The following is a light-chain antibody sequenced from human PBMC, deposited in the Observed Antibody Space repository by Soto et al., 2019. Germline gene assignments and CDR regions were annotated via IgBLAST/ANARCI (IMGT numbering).Light chain of an antibody. CDR3: QQYGISPLT. V-gene: IGKV3-20*01. J-gene: IGKJ4*01. Sequence: EIVVTQSPNTLSLSPGERATLSCRASQSVSSNYLAWYQQKPGQAPRLLIYDASSRATGIPDRFSGSGSGTDFTLTISRLEPEDFAVYYCQQYGISPLTSCGGTKADI. CDR2: DAS. CDR1: QSVSSNY.